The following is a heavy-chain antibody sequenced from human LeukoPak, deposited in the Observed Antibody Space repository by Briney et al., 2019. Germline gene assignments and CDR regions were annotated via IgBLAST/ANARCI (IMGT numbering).Heavy chain of an antibody. CDR2: IIPIVGTA. V-gene: IGHV1-69*01. CDR3: ALGGHWANYYMDV. J-gene: IGHJ6*03. CDR1: GGTFSSYA. Sequence: TVKVSCKASGGTFSSYAISWVRQAPGQGLEWMGGIIPIVGTANYAQKYQGRVTITADESTSTAYMELSSLRSEDTAVYYCALGGHWANYYMDVWGKGTTVTVSS. D-gene: IGHD7-27*01.